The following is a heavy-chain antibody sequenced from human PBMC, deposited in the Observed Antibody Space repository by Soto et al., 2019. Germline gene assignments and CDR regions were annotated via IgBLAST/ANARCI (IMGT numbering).Heavy chain of an antibody. V-gene: IGHV3-23*01. CDR1: GFTFSSYA. D-gene: IGHD3-22*01. CDR2: ISGSGSTI. Sequence: LRLSCAASGFTFSSYAVSWVRQAPGKGPEWISSISGSGSTIYYADSVKGRFTISRDNSKNTLYLQMSSLRAEDTAVYYCAKVFYYYDSSGYYYFDYWGQGTLVTVS. J-gene: IGHJ4*02. CDR3: AKVFYYYDSSGYYYFDY.